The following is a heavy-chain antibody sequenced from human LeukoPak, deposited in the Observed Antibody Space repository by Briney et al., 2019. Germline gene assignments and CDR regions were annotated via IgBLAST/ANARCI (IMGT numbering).Heavy chain of an antibody. Sequence: GASVKVSCKASGYTFTNYHIAWVRQAPGQRLEWMGWVSTNDGNTVYAQRLQGRVTMTTDTSTSVAYMELRSLTSDDTAVYYCTRAPPGMTMMTDYWGQGTLVTVS. CDR3: TRAPPGMTMMTDY. J-gene: IGHJ4*02. D-gene: IGHD3-22*01. CDR2: VSTNDGNT. CDR1: GYTFTNYH. V-gene: IGHV1-18*01.